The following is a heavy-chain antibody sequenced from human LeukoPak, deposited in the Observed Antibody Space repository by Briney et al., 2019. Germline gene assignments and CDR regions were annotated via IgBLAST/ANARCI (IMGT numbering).Heavy chain of an antibody. J-gene: IGHJ4*02. V-gene: IGHV4-34*01. CDR3: AILNYDDSDRYFDY. Sequence: PSETLSLTCAVYGGSFSGYYWSWIRQPPGKGLEWIGEINHSGSTNYNPSLKSRVTISVDTSKNQLSLKLSSVTAADSAVYSCAILNYDDSDRYFDYWGQGTLVTVSS. D-gene: IGHD3-3*01. CDR2: INHSGST. CDR1: GGSFSGYY.